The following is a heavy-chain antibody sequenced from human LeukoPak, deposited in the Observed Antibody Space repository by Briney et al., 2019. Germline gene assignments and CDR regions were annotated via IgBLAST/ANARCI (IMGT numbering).Heavy chain of an antibody. D-gene: IGHD1-26*01. V-gene: IGHV3-30*18. J-gene: IGHJ4*02. CDR3: AKDITVGATGSLDY. CDR2: ISYDGSDK. CDR1: GFTFSSYG. Sequence: GRSLRLSCAASGFTFSSYGMHWVRQVPGKGLEWVAVISYDGSDKYYADSVKGRFTISRDNSKNTLYLQMNSLRAEDTAVYYCAKDITVGATGSLDYWGQGTLVTVSS.